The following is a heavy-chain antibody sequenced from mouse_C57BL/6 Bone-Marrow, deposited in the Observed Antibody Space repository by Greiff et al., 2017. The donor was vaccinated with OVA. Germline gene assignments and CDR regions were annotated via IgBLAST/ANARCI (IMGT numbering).Heavy chain of an antibody. V-gene: IGHV1-53*01. D-gene: IGHD1-1*01. J-gene: IGHJ2*01. CDR3: ARSTITTVVATDYFDY. Sequence: QVQLQQPGTELVKPGASVKLSCKASGYTFTSYWMHWVKQRPGQGLEWIGNINPSNGGTNYNEKFKSKATLTVDKSSSTAYMQLSSLTSEDSAVYYCARSTITTVVATDYFDYWGQGTTLTVSS. CDR1: GYTFTSYW. CDR2: INPSNGGT.